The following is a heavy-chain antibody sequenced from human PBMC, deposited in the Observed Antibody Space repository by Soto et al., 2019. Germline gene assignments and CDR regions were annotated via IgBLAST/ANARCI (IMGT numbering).Heavy chain of an antibody. V-gene: IGHV3-33*01. CDR1: GFTFSSYG. Sequence: QVQLVESGGGVVQPGRSLRLSCAASGFTFSSYGMHWVRQAPGKGLEWVAVIWYDGSNKYYADSVKGRFTISRDNSKNTLYLQMNSLRAEETAVYYCARERPRSGVTDAFDIWGQGTMVTVSS. CDR3: ARERPRSGVTDAFDI. CDR2: IWYDGSNK. D-gene: IGHD2-15*01. J-gene: IGHJ3*02.